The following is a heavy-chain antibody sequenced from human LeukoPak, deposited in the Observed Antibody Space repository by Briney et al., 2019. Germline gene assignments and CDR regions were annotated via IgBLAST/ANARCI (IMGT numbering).Heavy chain of an antibody. Sequence: GSLRLSCAASGFTFSTYWMSWVRQPPGKGLEWIGSIYYSGSTYYNPSLKSRVTISVDTSKNQFSLKLSSVTAADTAVYYCARVYFFRVIRSFDPWGQGTLVTVSS. CDR2: IYYSGST. CDR1: GFTFSTYW. V-gene: IGHV4-39*07. CDR3: ARVYFFRVIRSFDP. J-gene: IGHJ5*02. D-gene: IGHD3-10*01.